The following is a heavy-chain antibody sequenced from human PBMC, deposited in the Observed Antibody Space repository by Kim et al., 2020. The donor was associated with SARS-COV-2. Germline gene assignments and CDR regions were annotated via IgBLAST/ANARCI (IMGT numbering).Heavy chain of an antibody. CDR1: GGSISSYY. V-gene: IGHV4-59*13. CDR2: IYYSGST. J-gene: IGHJ4*02. CDR3: ASQKLYGGNSIDY. Sequence: SETLSLTCTVSGGSISSYYWSWIRQPPGKGLEWIGYIYYSGSTNYNPSLKSRVTISVDTSKNQFSLKLSSVTAADTAVYYCASQKLYGGNSIDYWGQGT. D-gene: IGHD2-21*02.